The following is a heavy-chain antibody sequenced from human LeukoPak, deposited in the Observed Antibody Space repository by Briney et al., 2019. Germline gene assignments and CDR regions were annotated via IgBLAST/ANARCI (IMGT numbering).Heavy chain of an antibody. CDR3: ATTGVPIYCYDSSGRYQFDY. CDR2: FDPEVGET. D-gene: IGHD3-22*01. Sequence: ASVKVSCKVSGYTLNELSMHWVRQAPGKGLEGMGGFDPEVGETIYAQKFQGRVTMTEDTSTDTAYMELSSLRSEDTAVYYCATTGVPIYCYDSSGRYQFDYWGQGTLVTVSS. V-gene: IGHV1-24*01. CDR1: GYTLNELS. J-gene: IGHJ4*02.